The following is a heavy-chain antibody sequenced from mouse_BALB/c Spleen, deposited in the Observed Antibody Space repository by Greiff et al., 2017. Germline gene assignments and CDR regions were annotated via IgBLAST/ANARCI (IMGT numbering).Heavy chain of an antibody. Sequence: QVQLKQSGAELVRPGSSVKISCKASGYAFSSYWMNWVKQRPGQGLEWIGQIYPGDGDTNYNGKFKGKATLTADKSSSTAYMQLSSLTSEDSAVYFCARGGNYGAWFAYWGQGTLVTVSA. J-gene: IGHJ3*01. CDR2: IYPGDGDT. D-gene: IGHD2-1*01. CDR1: GYAFSSYW. CDR3: ARGGNYGAWFAY. V-gene: IGHV1-80*01.